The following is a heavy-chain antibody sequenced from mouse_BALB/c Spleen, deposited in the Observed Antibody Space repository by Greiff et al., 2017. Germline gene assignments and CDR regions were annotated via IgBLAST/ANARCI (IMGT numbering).Heavy chain of an antibody. Sequence: EVKVVESGGGLVKPGGSLKLSCAASGFTFSSYTMSWVRQTPEKRLEWVATISSGGSYTYYPDSVKGRFTISRDNAKNTLYLQMSSPKSEDTAMYYCTRDPPDGYGSSYGAWFAYWGQGTLVTVSA. J-gene: IGHJ3*01. CDR1: GFTFSSYT. V-gene: IGHV5-6-4*01. CDR3: TRDPPDGYGSSYGAWFAY. CDR2: ISSGGSYT. D-gene: IGHD1-1*01.